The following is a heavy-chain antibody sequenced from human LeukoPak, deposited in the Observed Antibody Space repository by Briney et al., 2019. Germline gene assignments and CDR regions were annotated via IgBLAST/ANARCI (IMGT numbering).Heavy chain of an antibody. CDR1: GFTFSSYG. V-gene: IGHV3-33*01. CDR3: ARDIGNSGSPLDC. D-gene: IGHD3-10*01. J-gene: IGHJ4*02. CDR2: IWYDGSNK. Sequence: GGSLRLSCAASGFTFSSYGMHWVRQAPGKRLEWVAIIWYDGSNKYYVDSVKGRFTISRDNSKSTLFLQMNSLRAEDTAVYYCARDIGNSGSPLDCWGQGTLVTVSS.